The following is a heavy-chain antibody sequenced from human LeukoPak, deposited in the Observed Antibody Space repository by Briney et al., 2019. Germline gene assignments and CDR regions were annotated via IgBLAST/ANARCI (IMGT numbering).Heavy chain of an antibody. V-gene: IGHV3-23*01. J-gene: IGHJ4*02. Sequence: GGSLRLSCAASGFTFSSYAMSWVRQAPGKGLEWVSSISGSGDATYYPDSVKGRFTMSRDNSENTLSLQMNSLRADDTAVYYCAKVRVEGAAPWYFGYWGQGSLVTVSS. CDR2: ISGSGDAT. CDR1: GFTFSSYA. D-gene: IGHD3-16*01. CDR3: AKVRVEGAAPWYFGY.